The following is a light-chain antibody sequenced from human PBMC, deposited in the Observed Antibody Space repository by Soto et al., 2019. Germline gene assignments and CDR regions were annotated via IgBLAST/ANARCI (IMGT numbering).Light chain of an antibody. V-gene: IGKV1-5*03. CDR3: QQYHRFPYT. J-gene: IGKJ2*01. Sequence: DIQMTQSPSTLSASVGERVTITCLASKSIDKWLSWYQLKPGKAPKLLMYRAADLESGVPSRFSGSGSGTEFTLTISILRLDDFSTYHCQQYHRFPYTFGPGTNLDI. CDR1: KSIDKW. CDR2: RAA.